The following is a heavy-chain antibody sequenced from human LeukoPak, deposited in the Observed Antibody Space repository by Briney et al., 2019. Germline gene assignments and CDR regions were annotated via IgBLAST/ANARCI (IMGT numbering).Heavy chain of an antibody. CDR3: TTSDCEY. Sequence: GGSLRLSCAASGFTFSSYAMSWVRQAPGKGLEWVATIKPDGNDKFLVDSVKGRFTISRDNAKTSLFLQMNSLRAEDTAMYYCTTSDCEYWGQGALVTVSS. J-gene: IGHJ4*02. CDR1: GFTFSSYA. V-gene: IGHV3-7*03. CDR2: IKPDGNDK.